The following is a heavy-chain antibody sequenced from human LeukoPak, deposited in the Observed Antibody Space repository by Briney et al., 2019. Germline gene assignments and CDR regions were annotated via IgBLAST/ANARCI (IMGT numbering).Heavy chain of an antibody. D-gene: IGHD6-19*01. J-gene: IGHJ4*02. CDR3: ARAGPVAGYDY. CDR2: INPNSGGA. CDR1: GYTFSGYY. V-gene: IGHV1-2*05. Sequence: ASMKVSCKASGYTFSGYYLHWVRQAPGQGPEWVGRINPNSGGADYAQKFQRRVTLTRDTSISTTYMELNSLTSDDTVVYYCARAGPVAGYDYWGQGTLVTVSS.